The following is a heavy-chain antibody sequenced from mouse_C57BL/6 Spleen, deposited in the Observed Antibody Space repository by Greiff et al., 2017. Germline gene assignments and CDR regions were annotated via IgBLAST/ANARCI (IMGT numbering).Heavy chain of an antibody. Sequence: EVQGVESGAELVRPGASVKLSCTASGFNIKDDYMHWVKQRPEQGLEWIGWIDPENGDTEYASKFQGKATITADTSSNTAYLQLSSLTSEDTAVYYCTGGLRRGYWGQGTTLTVSS. V-gene: IGHV14-4*01. CDR2: IDPENGDT. CDR1: GFNIKDDY. D-gene: IGHD2-4*01. CDR3: TGGLRRGY. J-gene: IGHJ2*01.